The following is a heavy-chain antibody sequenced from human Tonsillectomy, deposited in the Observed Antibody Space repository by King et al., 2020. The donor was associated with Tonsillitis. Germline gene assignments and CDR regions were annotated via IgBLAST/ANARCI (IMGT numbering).Heavy chain of an antibody. J-gene: IGHJ3*01. V-gene: IGHV1-2*02. D-gene: IGHD1-14*01. CDR1: GYTFTGHY. CDR2: VNPYSGGT. Sequence: QLVQSGAEVKKPGASVKVSCKASGYTFTGHYMHWVRQAPGQGLEWMGWVNPYSGGTNYAQKFQGRVTMTRDTSISTAYMDLSRLTFDDTAVYYCARAGSRGACDVFDVWGRGTKVTVSS. CDR3: ARAGSRGACDVFDV.